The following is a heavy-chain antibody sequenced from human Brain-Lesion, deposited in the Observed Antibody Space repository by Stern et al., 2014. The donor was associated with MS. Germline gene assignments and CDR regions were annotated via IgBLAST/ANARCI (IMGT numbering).Heavy chain of an antibody. CDR1: GFTFSNYG. J-gene: IGHJ4*02. Sequence: VQLVESGGGVVQPGRSLRLSLAAFGFTFSNYGRHWVRQAPGKGLEGVAVISYDGSNQDYADSVKVRFTISRDNSKNTLYLQMNSLRAEDTAVYYCAKLHPPITMVRGYFDYWGQGTLVTVSS. V-gene: IGHV3-30*18. CDR2: ISYDGSNQ. CDR3: AKLHPPITMVRGYFDY. D-gene: IGHD3-10*01.